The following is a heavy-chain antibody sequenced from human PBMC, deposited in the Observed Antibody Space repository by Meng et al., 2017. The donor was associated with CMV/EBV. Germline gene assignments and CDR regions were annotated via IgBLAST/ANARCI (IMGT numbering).Heavy chain of an antibody. Sequence: GESLKISCAASGFTFDDYAMHWVRQAPGKGLEWVSGISWNSGSIGYADSVKGRFTISRDNAKNSLYLQMNSLRAEDMALYYCAKGSGGDSSGDFDYWGQGTLVTVSS. V-gene: IGHV3-9*03. CDR3: AKGSGGDSSGDFDY. CDR1: GFTFDDYA. CDR2: ISWNSGSI. D-gene: IGHD3-22*01. J-gene: IGHJ4*02.